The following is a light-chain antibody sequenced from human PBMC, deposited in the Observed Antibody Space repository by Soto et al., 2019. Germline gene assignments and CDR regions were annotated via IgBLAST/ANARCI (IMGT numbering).Light chain of an antibody. J-gene: IGKJ5*01. CDR1: QSVSSSY. Sequence: EIVVTQSPGTLSLSPGERATLSCRASQSVSSSYLAWYQQKPGQAPRLLIYGASSRATDIPDRFSGSGSGTDFTLTISRLEPEDFAVYYCQQYGSSPAITFGQGTRLEI. V-gene: IGKV3-20*01. CDR2: GAS. CDR3: QQYGSSPAIT.